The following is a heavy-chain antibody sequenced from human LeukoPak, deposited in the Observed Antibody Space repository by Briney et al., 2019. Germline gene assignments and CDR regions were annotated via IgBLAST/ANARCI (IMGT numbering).Heavy chain of an antibody. J-gene: IGHJ5*02. Sequence: GGSLRLSCAASGFTFNDYYMSWIRQAPGKGLEWLSYINIGGTNTHYADSVKGRFTISRDNAKKSLYLEMNNLRAEDTAVYYCATDGAGSHTWGQGVLVTVSS. V-gene: IGHV3-11*01. CDR1: GFTFNDYY. CDR3: ATDGAGSHT. CDR2: INIGGTNT.